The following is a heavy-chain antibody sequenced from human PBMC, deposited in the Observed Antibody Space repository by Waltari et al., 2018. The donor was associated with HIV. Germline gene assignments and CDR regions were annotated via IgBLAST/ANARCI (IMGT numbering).Heavy chain of an antibody. V-gene: IGHV1-69*01. J-gene: IGHJ6*02. CDR1: GGTFSSYA. CDR3: ARATRYCSGGSCSFYYGMDV. Sequence: QVQLVQSGAEVKKPGSSVKVSCKASGGTFSSYAISWVRQAPGHGLEWMGGIIPIFGTANYAQKSQGRVTITADESTSTACMELSSLRSEDTAVYYCARATRYCSGGSCSFYYGMDVWGQGTTVTVSS. D-gene: IGHD2-15*01. CDR2: IIPIFGTA.